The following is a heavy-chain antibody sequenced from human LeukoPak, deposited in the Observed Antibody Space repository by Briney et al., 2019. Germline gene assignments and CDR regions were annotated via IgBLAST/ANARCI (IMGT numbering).Heavy chain of an antibody. Sequence: PSETLSLTCAVSGGSVSSASYYWTWIRQPPGKGLEWIGYIYYTGSTNYNPSPKSRVTISADTSKNQFSLRLSSVTAADTAVYYCARDEYYYDSRGYSYYFDYWGQGTLVTVSS. D-gene: IGHD3-22*01. CDR3: ARDEYYYDSRGYSYYFDY. CDR1: GGSVSSASYY. J-gene: IGHJ4*02. V-gene: IGHV4-61*01. CDR2: IYYTGST.